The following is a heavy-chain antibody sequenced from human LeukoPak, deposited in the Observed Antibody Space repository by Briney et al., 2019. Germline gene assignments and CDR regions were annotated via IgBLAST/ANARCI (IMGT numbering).Heavy chain of an antibody. Sequence: GGSLRLSCAASGFTFSNAWMNWVRQAPGKGLEWVGRIKSKTDGATTDYAAPVKGRFTISRDDSKNTLYLQMNSLKTEDTAVYYCTTDLLGIADTAMEFDYWGQGTLVTVSS. D-gene: IGHD5-18*01. CDR1: GFTFSNAW. V-gene: IGHV3-15*01. CDR3: TTDLLGIADTAMEFDY. J-gene: IGHJ4*02. CDR2: IKSKTDGATT.